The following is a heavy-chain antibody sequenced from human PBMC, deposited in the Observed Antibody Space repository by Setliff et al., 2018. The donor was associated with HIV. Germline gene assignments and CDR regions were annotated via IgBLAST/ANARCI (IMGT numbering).Heavy chain of an antibody. J-gene: IGHJ4*02. CDR3: ARNHHSGPFMN. Sequence: ASVKVSCKASGYTFSTYGISWVRQAPGQGLEWMGWISGYNGNTYYAQKVQGRLTMTTDTSTRTAYMELRSLRSDDTAVYYCARNHHSGPFMNWGQGTLVTVS. CDR1: GYTFSTYG. D-gene: IGHD3-16*01. CDR2: ISGYNGNT. V-gene: IGHV1-18*01.